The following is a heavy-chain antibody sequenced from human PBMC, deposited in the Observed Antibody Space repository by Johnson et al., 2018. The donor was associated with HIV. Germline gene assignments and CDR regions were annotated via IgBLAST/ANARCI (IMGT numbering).Heavy chain of an antibody. CDR1: GFTFSSYG. Sequence: QMQLVESGGGVVQPGRSLRLSCAASGFTFSSYGMHWVRQAPGKGLEWVAVISYDGSNKYYSESVKGRFTISRDNSKDTLYLQMNSLSAEDTAVYYCAKGREVITAFDLWGQGTMVTVSS. CDR3: AKGREVITAFDL. J-gene: IGHJ3*01. D-gene: IGHD3-16*01. CDR2: ISYDGSNK. V-gene: IGHV3-30*18.